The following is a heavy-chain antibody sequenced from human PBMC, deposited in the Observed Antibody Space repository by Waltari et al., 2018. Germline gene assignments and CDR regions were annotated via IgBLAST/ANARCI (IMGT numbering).Heavy chain of an antibody. CDR2: IYYSGST. CDR1: GGPISSHY. D-gene: IGHD3-22*01. J-gene: IGHJ6*02. Sequence: QVQLQESGPGLVKPSETLSLTCTASGGPISSHYWSWIRQPPGKGLEWIGYIYYSGSTNYNPSLKLSSVTAADTAVYYCARDGAMYYYDSSGYYGYYYGMDVWGQGTTVTVSS. V-gene: IGHV4-59*11. CDR3: YYGMDV.